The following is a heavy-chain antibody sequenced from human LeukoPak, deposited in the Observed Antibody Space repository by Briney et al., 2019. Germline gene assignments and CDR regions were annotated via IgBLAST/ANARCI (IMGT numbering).Heavy chain of an antibody. V-gene: IGHV3-23*01. Sequence: GGSLRLSCAASGFTFSSYGMRWVRQAPGKGLEWVSAITGSGGSTYYADSVKGRFTISRDNSKNTLYLQMNSLRAEDTAVYYCAKSPYSSGWLHYYWGQGTLVTVSS. CDR2: ITGSGGST. D-gene: IGHD6-19*01. CDR1: GFTFSSYG. CDR3: AKSPYSSGWLHYY. J-gene: IGHJ4*02.